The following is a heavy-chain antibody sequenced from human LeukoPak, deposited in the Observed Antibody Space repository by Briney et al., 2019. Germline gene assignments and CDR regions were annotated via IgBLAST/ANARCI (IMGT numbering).Heavy chain of an antibody. V-gene: IGHV4-59*01. CDR1: GGSISSYY. J-gene: IGHJ6*03. CDR2: IYYSGST. Sequence: SETLSLTCTVSGGSISSYYWSWTRQPPGKGLEWIGYIYYSGSTNYNPSLKSRVTISVDTSKNQFSLKLSSVTAADTAVYYCARSLDYYYYYMDVWGKGTTVTVSS. CDR3: ARSLDYYYYYMDV.